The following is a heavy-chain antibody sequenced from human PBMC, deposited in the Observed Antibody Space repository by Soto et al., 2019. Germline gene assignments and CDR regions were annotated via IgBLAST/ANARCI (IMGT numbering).Heavy chain of an antibody. CDR1: GGSFSGYY. CDR3: ASLDSSFYYYYGMDV. J-gene: IGHJ6*02. Sequence: SETLSLTCAVYGGSFSGYYWSWIRQPPGKGLEWIGEINHSGSTNYNPSLKSRVTISVDTSKNQFPLKLSSVTAADTAVYYCASLDSSFYYYYGMDVWGQGTTVTVSS. CDR2: INHSGST. D-gene: IGHD3-22*01. V-gene: IGHV4-34*01.